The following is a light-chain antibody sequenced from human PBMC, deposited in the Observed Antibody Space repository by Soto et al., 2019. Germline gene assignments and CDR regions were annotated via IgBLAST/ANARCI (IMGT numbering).Light chain of an antibody. J-gene: IGLJ2*01. V-gene: IGLV2-14*01. CDR2: EVS. CDR3: CSYTLRSTLV. CDR1: GGAVGGYQY. Sequence: QSVLTQPASVSGSPGQSITISCTGTGGAVGGYQYVSWYQQYPGKAPKLVIYEVSNRPSGVSIRFSGSKSGDTASLTISGLQAEDEADYYCCSYTLRSTLVFGGGTKLTVL.